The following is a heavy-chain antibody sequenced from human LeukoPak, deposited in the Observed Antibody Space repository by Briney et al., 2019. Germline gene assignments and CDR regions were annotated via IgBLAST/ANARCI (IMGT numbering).Heavy chain of an antibody. J-gene: IGHJ4*02. CDR2: ISSSSSYI. V-gene: IGHV3-21*01. Sequence: GGSLRLSCAASGSTFSSYSMNWVRQAPGKGLEWVSSISSSSSYIYYADSVKGRFTISRDNSKNTLYLQMNSLRADDTAVYYCARYYRLDYWGQGTLVTVSS. D-gene: IGHD3-10*01. CDR3: ARYYRLDY. CDR1: GSTFSSYS.